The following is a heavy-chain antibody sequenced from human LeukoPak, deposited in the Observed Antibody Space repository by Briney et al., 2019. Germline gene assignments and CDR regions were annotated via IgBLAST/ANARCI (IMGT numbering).Heavy chain of an antibody. D-gene: IGHD3-10*01. Sequence: SETLSLTCTVSGGSVSGYYWNWIRQPPGKGLEWIGYIYYSGTTNYNPSLKSRVTISVDTSKNQFSLRLTAVTAADTAFYYCARGPRFGESHYWYFDFWGRGTLVTVSS. CDR2: IYYSGTT. V-gene: IGHV4-59*02. J-gene: IGHJ2*01. CDR3: ARGPRFGESHYWYFDF. CDR1: GGSVSGYY.